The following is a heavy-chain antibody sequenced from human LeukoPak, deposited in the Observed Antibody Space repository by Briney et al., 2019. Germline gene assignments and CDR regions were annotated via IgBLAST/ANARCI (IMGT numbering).Heavy chain of an antibody. CDR1: GYTFTGYY. J-gene: IGHJ4*02. V-gene: IGHV1-2*02. D-gene: IGHD3-3*01. CDR2: INPNSGGT. Sequence: ASVKVSCKASGYTFTGYYMHWVRQAPGQGLEWMGWINPNSGGTNYAQKFQGRVTMTRDTSISTAYMELSRLRSDDTAVYYCARGVYDFWRETTNWGQGTLVTVSS. CDR3: ARGVYDFWRETTN.